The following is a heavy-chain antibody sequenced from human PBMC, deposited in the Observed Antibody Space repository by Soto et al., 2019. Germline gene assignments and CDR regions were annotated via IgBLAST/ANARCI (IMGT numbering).Heavy chain of an antibody. V-gene: IGHV1-2*04. CDR1: GYTFTGYY. J-gene: IGHJ6*02. CDR2: INPNSGGT. Sequence: ASVKVSCKASGYTFTGYYMHWVRQAPGQGLEWMGWINPNSGGTNYAQKFQGWVTMTRDTSISTAYMELSRLRSDDTAVYYCARGGVVAATQGYYGMDVWGQGTTVTVSS. CDR3: ARGGVVAATQGYYGMDV. D-gene: IGHD2-15*01.